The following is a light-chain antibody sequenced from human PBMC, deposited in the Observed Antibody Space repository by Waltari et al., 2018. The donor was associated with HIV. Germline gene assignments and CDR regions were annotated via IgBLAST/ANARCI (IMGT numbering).Light chain of an antibody. CDR2: RDN. J-gene: IGLJ2*01. Sequence: QSVLTQPTSASGTPGQRVAISSSGSPSSIGSNTVNWYQQLPGTAPKLLIYRDNQRPSGVPNRFSGSKSDTSASLAISGLQSEDEADYYCAAWDDNLNGPLFGGGTKLTVL. CDR1: PSSIGSNT. CDR3: AAWDDNLNGPL. V-gene: IGLV1-44*01.